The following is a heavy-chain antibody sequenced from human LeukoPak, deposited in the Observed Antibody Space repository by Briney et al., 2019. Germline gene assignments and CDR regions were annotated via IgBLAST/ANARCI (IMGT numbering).Heavy chain of an antibody. J-gene: IGHJ4*02. D-gene: IGHD4-17*01. Sequence: PSETLSLTCTVSGGSIRSYYWSWIREPPGKGLEWIGYIYYSGSTNYNPSLKSRVSISVDTSKNQFSLKLSSVTAADTAVYYCARTGSTVTMLYPFDHWGQGTLVTVSS. CDR1: GGSIRSYY. CDR2: IYYSGST. V-gene: IGHV4-59*01. CDR3: ARTGSTVTMLYPFDH.